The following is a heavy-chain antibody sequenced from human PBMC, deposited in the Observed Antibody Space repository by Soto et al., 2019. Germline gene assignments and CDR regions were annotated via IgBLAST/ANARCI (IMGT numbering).Heavy chain of an antibody. J-gene: IGHJ1*01. Sequence: QVQLVESGGGVVQPGRSLRLSCAASGFTFSSYGMHWVRQAPGNGLEWGAVLWSDGSKEYYADSVKGRFAISRDNSKNTLYLQMNSLRAEDTAVYYCANGGTEYFLHWGQGTLVTVSS. CDR1: GFTFSSYG. V-gene: IGHV3-33*06. CDR3: ANGGTEYFLH. CDR2: LWSDGSKE.